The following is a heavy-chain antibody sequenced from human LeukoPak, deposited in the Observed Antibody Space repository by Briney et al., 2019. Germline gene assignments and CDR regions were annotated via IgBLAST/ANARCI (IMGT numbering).Heavy chain of an antibody. J-gene: IGHJ4*02. Sequence: GGSLRLSCAASGFTFSSYAMSWVRQAPGKGLEWVSAISGSGGSTYYADSVKGRFTISRDNSKNTLYLQMNSLRAEDTAVYYCAKPDGGYCSSTSCYEFDYWGQGTLVTVSS. V-gene: IGHV3-23*01. D-gene: IGHD2-2*03. CDR2: ISGSGGST. CDR1: GFTFSSYA. CDR3: AKPDGGYCSSTSCYEFDY.